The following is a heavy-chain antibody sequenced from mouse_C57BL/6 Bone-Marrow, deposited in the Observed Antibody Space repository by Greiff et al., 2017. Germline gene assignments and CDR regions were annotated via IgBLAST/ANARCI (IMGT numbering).Heavy chain of an antibody. V-gene: IGHV1-50*01. Sequence: VQLQQPGAELVKPGASVKLSCKASGYTFTSYWMQWVKQRPGQGLEWIGEIDPSDSYTNYNQKFKGKATLTVDTSPSTAYMQLSSLTFEASAVYCGAGGPPPWFAYWGQGTLVTVSA. D-gene: IGHD1-1*02. CDR2: IDPSDSYT. CDR1: GYTFTSYW. J-gene: IGHJ3*01. CDR3: AGGPPPWFAY.